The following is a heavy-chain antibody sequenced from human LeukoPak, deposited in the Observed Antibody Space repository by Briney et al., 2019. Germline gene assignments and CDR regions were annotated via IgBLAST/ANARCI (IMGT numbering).Heavy chain of an antibody. J-gene: IGHJ4*02. Sequence: ASVKVSCKASGYTFTDYYIHWVRQAPGQGLEWMGGINPSSGGTKDAQKFQGRVIMTRDTSISTAYMELSRLRSDDTALYYCARGRHFDSDGYYEALYFDYWGQGTLVTVSS. CDR1: GYTFTDYY. CDR2: INPSSGGT. D-gene: IGHD3-22*01. CDR3: ARGRHFDSDGYYEALYFDY. V-gene: IGHV1-2*02.